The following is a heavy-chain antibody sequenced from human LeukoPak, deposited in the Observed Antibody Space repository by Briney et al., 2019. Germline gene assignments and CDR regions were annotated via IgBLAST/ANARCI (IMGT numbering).Heavy chain of an antibody. CDR1: GFTFSSYG. V-gene: IGHV3-21*01. Sequence: GGSLRLSCAASGFTFSSYGMHWVRQAPGKGLEWVSSISSSSSNIYYADSVKGRFTISRDNAKNSLYLQMNSLRVEDTAVYCCARCTTGRTFGSLREIKRSREIDYWGQGTLVTVSS. CDR3: ARCTTGRTFGSLREIKRSREIDY. J-gene: IGHJ4*02. CDR2: ISSSSSNI. D-gene: IGHD1-1*01.